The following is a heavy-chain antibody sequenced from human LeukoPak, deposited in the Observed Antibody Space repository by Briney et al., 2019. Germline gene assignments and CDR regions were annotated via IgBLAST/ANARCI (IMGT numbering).Heavy chain of an antibody. J-gene: IGHJ3*02. V-gene: IGHV3-66*01. CDR3: ARSWYNWNYVGAFDI. D-gene: IGHD1-7*01. CDR1: GFTVSSNY. Sequence: GGSLRLSCAASGFTVSSNYMSWVRQAPGKGLEWVSVIYSGGSTYYADSVKGRFTISRDNSKNTLYLQMNRPRAEDTAVYYCARSWYNWNYVGAFDIWGQGTMVTVSS. CDR2: IYSGGST.